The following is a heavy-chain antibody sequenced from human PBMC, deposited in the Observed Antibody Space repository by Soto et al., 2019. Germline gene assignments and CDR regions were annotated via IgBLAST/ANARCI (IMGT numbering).Heavy chain of an antibody. Sequence: QVQLQESGPGLVKPSETLSLTCTVSGGSISNYYWSWIRQPPGKGLEWIGYIYHSGSTIYNPSLNRRVTISVDTSQNQFSLKLTSVTAADAAVYYCAGDIRTGCYRFDYWGQGTLVTVSS. CDR3: AGDIRTGCYRFDY. CDR2: IYHSGST. D-gene: IGHD1-26*01. J-gene: IGHJ4*02. V-gene: IGHV4-59*08. CDR1: GGSISNYY.